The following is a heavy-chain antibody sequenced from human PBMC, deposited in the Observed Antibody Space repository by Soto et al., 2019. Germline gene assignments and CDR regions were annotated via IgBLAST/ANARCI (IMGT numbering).Heavy chain of an antibody. J-gene: IGHJ6*02. D-gene: IGHD3-3*01. CDR2: MNPNSGNT. V-gene: IGHV1-8*01. CDR3: ATRPLTIFGYGMDV. Sequence: QVQLVQSGAEVKKPGASVKVSCKASGYTFTSYDINWVRQATGQGLEWMGWMNPNSGNTGYAQKFQGRVTMTRNTSISTAYTELSSLRSEDTAVYYCATRPLTIFGYGMDVWGQGTTVTVSS. CDR1: GYTFTSYD.